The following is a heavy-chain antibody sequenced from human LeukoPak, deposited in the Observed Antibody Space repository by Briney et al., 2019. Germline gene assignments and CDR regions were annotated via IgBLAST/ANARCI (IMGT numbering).Heavy chain of an antibody. CDR1: VGSISSGNW. CDR3: ATAPILRGEGGEHFKYGMDV. D-gene: IGHD2-2*02. Sequence: SETLSLTCAVSVGSISSGNWWSWVRQAPGKGLELIGEIYHNGTANYNPSLKSRVTISADRFTNHFSLKLTSVTAADTAVYYCATAPILRGEGGEHFKYGMDVWGQGTTVSVSS. V-gene: IGHV4-4*02. CDR2: IYHNGTA. J-gene: IGHJ6*02.